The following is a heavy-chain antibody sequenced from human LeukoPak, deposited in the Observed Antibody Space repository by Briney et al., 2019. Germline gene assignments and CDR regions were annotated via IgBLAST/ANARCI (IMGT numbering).Heavy chain of an antibody. CDR3: GSGSYYFDY. CDR2: IYYSGST. CDR1: GGSISSYY. J-gene: IGHJ4*02. V-gene: IGHV4-59*08. D-gene: IGHD3-10*01. Sequence: SETLSLTCTVSGGSISSYYWSWIRQPPGKGLEWVGYIYYSGSTKYNPSLKSRVTISVDTSKNQFSLKLSSVTAADTAVYYCGSGSYYFDYWGQGTLVTVST.